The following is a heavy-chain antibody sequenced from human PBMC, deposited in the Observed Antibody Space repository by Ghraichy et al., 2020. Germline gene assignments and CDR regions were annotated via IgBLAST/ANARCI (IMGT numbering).Heavy chain of an antibody. J-gene: IGHJ6*02. V-gene: IGHV3-21*01. CDR2: ISSSSSYI. Sequence: GGSLRLSCAASGFTFSSYSMNWVRQAPGKGLEWVSSISSSSSYIYYADSVKGRFTISRDNAKNSLYLQMNSLRAEDTAVYYCARRSITIFTADYYYGMDVWGQGTTVTVSS. CDR3: ARRSITIFTADYYYGMDV. D-gene: IGHD3-3*01. CDR1: GFTFSSYS.